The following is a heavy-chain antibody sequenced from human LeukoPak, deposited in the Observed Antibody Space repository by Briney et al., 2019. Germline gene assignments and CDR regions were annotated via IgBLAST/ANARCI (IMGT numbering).Heavy chain of an antibody. CDR1: GYTFTSYD. V-gene: IGHV1-18*01. CDR3: ARGRYYYDSSEYDY. J-gene: IGHJ4*02. D-gene: IGHD3-22*01. CDR2: ISVYNGNT. Sequence: GASVKVSCKASGYTFTSYDISWVRQAPGQGLEWMGWISVYNGNTNYAQKLQGRVTMTTDTSTSTAYMELMSLRSDDTAVYYCARGRYYYDSSEYDYWGQGTLVTVS.